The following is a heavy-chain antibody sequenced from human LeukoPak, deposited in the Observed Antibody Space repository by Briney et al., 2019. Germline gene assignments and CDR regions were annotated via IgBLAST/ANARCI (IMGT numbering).Heavy chain of an antibody. CDR1: GYTFTSYG. CDR3: AREAQYYDFWSGTDY. Sequence: ASVKVSCKASGYTFTSYGISWVRQAPGQGLEWMGWISAYNGNTNYAQKLQGRVTMTTDTSTSTAYMELRSLRSDDTAVYYCAREAQYYDFWSGTDYWGRGTLVTVSS. D-gene: IGHD3-3*01. CDR2: ISAYNGNT. V-gene: IGHV1-18*01. J-gene: IGHJ4*02.